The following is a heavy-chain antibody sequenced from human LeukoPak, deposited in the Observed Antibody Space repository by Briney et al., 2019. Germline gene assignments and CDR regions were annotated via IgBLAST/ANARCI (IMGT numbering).Heavy chain of an antibody. V-gene: IGHV3-30-3*01. J-gene: IGHJ4*02. Sequence: GGSLRLSCAASGFTFSSYAMHWVRQAPGKGLEWVAVISYDGSNKYYADSVKGRFTISRDNSKNTLYLQMNSLRAEDTAVYYCAKGHYDSSGYYSELFDYWGQGTLVTVSS. D-gene: IGHD3-22*01. CDR1: GFTFSSYA. CDR3: AKGHYDSSGYYSELFDY. CDR2: ISYDGSNK.